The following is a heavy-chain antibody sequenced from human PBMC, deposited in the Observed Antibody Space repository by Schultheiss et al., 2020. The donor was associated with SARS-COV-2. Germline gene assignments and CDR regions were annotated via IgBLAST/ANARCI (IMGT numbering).Heavy chain of an antibody. CDR3: ARVGYDSSGYYGLYFDY. CDR1: GGSISSSNW. J-gene: IGHJ4*02. V-gene: IGHV4-4*02. D-gene: IGHD3-22*01. CDR2: IYYSGST. Sequence: SETLSLTCAVSGGSISSSNWWSWVRQPPGKGLEWIGYIYYSGSTYYNPSLKSRVTISVDTSKNQFSLKLSSVTAADTAVYYCARVGYDSSGYYGLYFDYWGQGTLVTVSS.